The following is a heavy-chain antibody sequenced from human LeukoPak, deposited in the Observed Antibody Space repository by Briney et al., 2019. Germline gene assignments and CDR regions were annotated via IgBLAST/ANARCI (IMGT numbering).Heavy chain of an antibody. Sequence: GGSLRLSCVASRFTFNTYAVDWVRQAPGKGLEWVSAISSNGDFTYYADSVRGRFTISRDNSKNTVFLQMNGLRAEDTAVYYCARVKRDCSGGTCYSYDYWGQGTLVTVSS. D-gene: IGHD2-15*01. CDR1: RFTFNTYA. J-gene: IGHJ4*02. CDR2: ISSNGDFT. V-gene: IGHV3-23*01. CDR3: ARVKRDCSGGTCYSYDY.